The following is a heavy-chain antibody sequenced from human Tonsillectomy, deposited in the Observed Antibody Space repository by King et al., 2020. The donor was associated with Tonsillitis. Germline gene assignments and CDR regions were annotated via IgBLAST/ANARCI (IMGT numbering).Heavy chain of an antibody. CDR1: GYTFTGYY. V-gene: IGHV1-2*02. J-gene: IGHJ4*02. CDR3: ARDRYYYDSSGYYHYYFDY. Sequence: QLVQSGAEVKKPGASVKVSCKASGYTFTGYYMHWVRQAPGQGLEWMGWINPNSGGTNYAQKFQGRVTMTRDTSISTAYMELSRLRSDDTAVYYCARDRYYYDSSGYYHYYFDYWGQGTLVTVSS. CDR2: INPNSGGT. D-gene: IGHD3-22*01.